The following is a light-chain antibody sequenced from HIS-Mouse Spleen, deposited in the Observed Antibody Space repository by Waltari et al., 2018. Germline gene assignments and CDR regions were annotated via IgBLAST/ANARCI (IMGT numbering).Light chain of an antibody. CDR2: KAS. CDR3: QQYNSYSPKYT. CDR1: QSISSR. Sequence: DIQMTQSPSTLSASVGDRVTITCRASQSISSRLAWYQQQPGKAPKPLTDKASSLESGVPSRFSGSGSGTEFTLTISSLQPDDFATYYCQQYNSYSPKYTFGQGTKLEIK. V-gene: IGKV1-5*03. J-gene: IGKJ2*01.